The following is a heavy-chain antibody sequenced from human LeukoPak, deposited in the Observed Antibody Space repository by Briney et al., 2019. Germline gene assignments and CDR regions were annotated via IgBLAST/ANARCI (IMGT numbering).Heavy chain of an antibody. V-gene: IGHV3-48*01. CDR2: ISSSSSTI. CDR1: GFTFSSYG. Sequence: PGGSLRLSCAASGFTFSSYGMHWVRQAPGKGLEWVSYISSSSSTIYYADSVKGRFTISRDNAKNSLYLQMNSLRAEDTAVYYCARDGAAVVTNFDYWGQGTLVTVSS. D-gene: IGHD6-13*01. J-gene: IGHJ4*02. CDR3: ARDGAAVVTNFDY.